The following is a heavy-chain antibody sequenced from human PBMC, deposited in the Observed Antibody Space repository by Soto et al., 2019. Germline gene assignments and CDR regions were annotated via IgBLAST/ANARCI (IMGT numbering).Heavy chain of an antibody. J-gene: IGHJ5*02. V-gene: IGHV4-4*07. CDR2: IYTSGST. CDR1: GGSISSYY. D-gene: IGHD2-15*01. CDR3: ARDPQRCSGGSCYLDP. Sequence: SETLSLTCTVSGGSISSYYWSWIRQPAGKGLEWIGRIYTSGSTNYNPSLKSRVTMSVDTSKNQFPLKLSSVTAAGTAVYYCARDPQRCSGGSCYLDPWGQGTLVTVSS.